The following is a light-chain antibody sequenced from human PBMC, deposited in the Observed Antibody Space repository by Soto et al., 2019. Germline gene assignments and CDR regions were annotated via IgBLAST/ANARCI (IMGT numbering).Light chain of an antibody. V-gene: IGLV2-14*01. J-gene: IGLJ2*01. CDR2: DVS. CDR1: SSDVGGYDY. Sequence: QSALTQPASVSGSPGQSITISCTGTSSDVGGYDYVSWYQQHPGKAPKLLIFDVSKRPSGVSYRFSGSKSGNTASLTISGLRAEDEADYYCSSYASSITLVFGGGTKLTVL. CDR3: SSYASSITLV.